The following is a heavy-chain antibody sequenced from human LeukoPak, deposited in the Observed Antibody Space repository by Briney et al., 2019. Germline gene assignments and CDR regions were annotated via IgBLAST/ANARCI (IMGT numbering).Heavy chain of an antibody. CDR2: IYYSGST. Sequence: SETLSLTCTVPGGSISSYYWSWIRQPPGKGLEWIGHIYYSGSTNYNPSLKSRVTISLDTPKNQFSLKLTSVTAADTAVYYCARWYSSSWYNWFDSWGQGTLVTVSS. D-gene: IGHD6-13*01. CDR1: GGSISSYY. CDR3: ARWYSSSWYNWFDS. J-gene: IGHJ5*01. V-gene: IGHV4-59*01.